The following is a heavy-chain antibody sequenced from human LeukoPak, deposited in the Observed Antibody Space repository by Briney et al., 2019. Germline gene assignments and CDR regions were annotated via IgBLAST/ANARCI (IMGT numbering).Heavy chain of an antibody. V-gene: IGHV3-48*04. J-gene: IGHJ4*02. CDR3: ARGKDQNSYGYGAELDY. Sequence: GGSLRLSCAASGFTFSSYSMNWVRQAPGKGLEWVSYISSSSSTIYYADSGKGRFTISRDNAKNSLYLQMNSLRAEDTAVYYCARGKDQNSYGYGAELDYWGQGTLVTVSS. CDR1: GFTFSSYS. CDR2: ISSSSSTI. D-gene: IGHD5-18*01.